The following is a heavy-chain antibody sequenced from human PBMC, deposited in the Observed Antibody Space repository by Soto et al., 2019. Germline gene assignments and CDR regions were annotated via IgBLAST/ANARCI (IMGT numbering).Heavy chain of an antibody. D-gene: IGHD3-22*01. CDR1: GFTFSSYA. CDR2: ISGSGGST. V-gene: IGHV3-23*01. Sequence: GGSLRLSCAASGFTFSSYAMSWVRQAPGKGLEWVSAISGSGGSTYYADSVKGRFTISRDNSKTTLYLQMNSLRAEDTAVYYCAKAHSSGYYYVRMYFDYWGQGTLVTVSS. CDR3: AKAHSSGYYYVRMYFDY. J-gene: IGHJ4*02.